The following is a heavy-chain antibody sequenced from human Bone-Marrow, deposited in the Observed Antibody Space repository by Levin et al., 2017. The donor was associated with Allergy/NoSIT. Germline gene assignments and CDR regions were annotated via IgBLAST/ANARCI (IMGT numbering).Heavy chain of an antibody. V-gene: IGHV1-46*01. D-gene: IGHD3-10*01. J-gene: IGHJ4*02. Sequence: ASVKVSCKASGYTFTSYYMHWVRQAPGQGLEWMGIINPSGGSTSYAQKFQGRVTMTRDTSTSTVYMELSSLRSEDTAVYYCARDLHGSGSYKRVSRSLDYWGQGTLVTVSS. CDR2: INPSGGST. CDR3: ARDLHGSGSYKRVSRSLDY. CDR1: GYTFTSYY.